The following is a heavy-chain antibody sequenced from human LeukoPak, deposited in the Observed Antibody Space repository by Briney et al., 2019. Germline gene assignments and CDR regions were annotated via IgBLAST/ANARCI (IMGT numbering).Heavy chain of an antibody. D-gene: IGHD3-22*01. Sequence: GGSLRLSCAASGFTFSSYAMSWVRQAPGKGQEWVSVISDSGGTTNYADSVKGRFTISRDNSKNTLYLQMNSLRGEDTAVYYCASGGGYYFPFDYWGQGTLVTVSS. CDR3: ASGGGYYFPFDY. V-gene: IGHV3-23*01. CDR1: GFTFSSYA. J-gene: IGHJ4*02. CDR2: ISDSGGTT.